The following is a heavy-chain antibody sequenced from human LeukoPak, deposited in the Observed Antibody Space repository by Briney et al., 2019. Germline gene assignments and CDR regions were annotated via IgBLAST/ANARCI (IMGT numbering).Heavy chain of an antibody. D-gene: IGHD3-3*01. Sequence: ASVKVSCKASGGTFSWVRQAPGQGLEWMGGIIPIFGTANYAQKFQGRVTITTDESTSTAYMELSSLRSEDTAVYYCAREWESFWSGYSFNWFDPWGQGTLVTVSS. V-gene: IGHV1-69*05. J-gene: IGHJ5*02. CDR1: GGTFS. CDR3: AREWESFWSGYSFNWFDP. CDR2: IIPIFGTA.